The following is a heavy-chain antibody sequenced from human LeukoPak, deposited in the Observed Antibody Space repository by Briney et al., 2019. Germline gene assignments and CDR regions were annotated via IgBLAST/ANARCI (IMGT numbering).Heavy chain of an antibody. CDR1: GFTFSSYS. CDR2: ISSSSSYI. Sequence: GGSLRFSCAASGFTFSSYSMNWVRQAPGQGLEWISSISSSSSYIYYADSVRGRFTISRDNTKNSLYLQMNSLRAEDTAVYYCAKHLSNYFDWLLSYWGQGTLVTVSS. D-gene: IGHD3-9*01. CDR3: AKHLSNYFDWLLSY. V-gene: IGHV3-21*01. J-gene: IGHJ4*02.